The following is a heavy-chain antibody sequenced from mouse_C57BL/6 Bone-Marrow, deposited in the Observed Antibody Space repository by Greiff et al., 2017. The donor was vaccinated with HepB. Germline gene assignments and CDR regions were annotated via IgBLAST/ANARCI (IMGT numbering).Heavy chain of an antibody. V-gene: IGHV1-64*01. Sequence: VQLQQSGAELVKPGASVKLSCKASGYTFTSYWMHWVKQRPGQGLEWIGMIHPNSGSTNYNEKFKSKATLTVDKSSSTAYMQLSSLTSEDSAVYYCASYYYGSSDEAYWGQGTLVTVSA. CDR3: ASYYYGSSDEAY. J-gene: IGHJ3*01. D-gene: IGHD1-1*01. CDR2: IHPNSGST. CDR1: GYTFTSYW.